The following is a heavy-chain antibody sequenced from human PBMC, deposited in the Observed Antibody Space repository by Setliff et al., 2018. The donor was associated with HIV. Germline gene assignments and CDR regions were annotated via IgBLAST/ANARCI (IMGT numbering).Heavy chain of an antibody. D-gene: IGHD2-2*01. CDR2: VYYNGNT. Sequence: KTSETLSLTCSVSGGSINSHYWSWIRQTPGKGLEWIGYVYYNGNTNNNPSLRSRVTMSVDTSKNQFSLKLRSVTAADTAAYYCARDAPYCSSHSCSVRLFDYWGQGTLVTVSS. V-gene: IGHV4-59*11. CDR1: GGSINSHY. CDR3: ARDAPYCSSHSCSVRLFDY. J-gene: IGHJ4*02.